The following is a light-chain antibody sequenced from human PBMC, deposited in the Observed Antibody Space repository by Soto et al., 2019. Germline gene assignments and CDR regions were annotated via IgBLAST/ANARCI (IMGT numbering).Light chain of an antibody. CDR3: RSYSNSNTLRV. V-gene: IGLV2-14*01. J-gene: IGLJ3*02. Sequence: QSALTQPASVSGSPGQSITISCAGTSNDIGGYNYVSWYQQHPGRAPKLMIYEVTNRPVGVSNRFSGSKSGNTASLTISGLQAEDEADYYCRSYSNSNTLRVFGGVTKLTVL. CDR1: SNDIGGYNY. CDR2: EVT.